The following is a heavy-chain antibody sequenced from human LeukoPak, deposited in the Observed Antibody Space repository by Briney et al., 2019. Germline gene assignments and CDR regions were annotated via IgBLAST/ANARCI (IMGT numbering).Heavy chain of an antibody. J-gene: IGHJ6*03. CDR1: GGTFSSYT. D-gene: IGHD3-22*01. CDR2: IIPLFGTP. Sequence: SVKVSCKASGGTFSSYTISWVRQAPGQGLEWMGGIIPLFGTPDYAQKFQGRVTITADKSTSTAYMELSSLRSEDTAVYYCARGGYYYDSINNYYYYYMDVWGKGTTVTVSS. V-gene: IGHV1-69*06. CDR3: ARGGYYYDSINNYYYYYMDV.